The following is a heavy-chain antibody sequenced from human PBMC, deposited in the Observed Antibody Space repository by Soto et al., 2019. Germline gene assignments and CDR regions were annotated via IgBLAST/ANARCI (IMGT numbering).Heavy chain of an antibody. D-gene: IGHD3-9*01. V-gene: IGHV4-39*01. J-gene: IGHJ4*02. CDR1: GGSIRSSSYC. Sequence: QLQLQESGPGLVKPSETLSLTCTVSGGSIRSSSYCWGWIRQPPGKGLEWIGSIYYSGSTYYNPSLKSRVTISVDTSKNQFSLKLSSVTAADTAVYYCARTKRDILTGYSIFDYWGQGTLVTVSS. CDR3: ARTKRDILTGYSIFDY. CDR2: IYYSGST.